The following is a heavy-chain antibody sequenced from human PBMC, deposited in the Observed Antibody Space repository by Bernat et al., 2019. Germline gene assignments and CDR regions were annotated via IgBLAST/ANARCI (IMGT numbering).Heavy chain of an antibody. CDR3: AKDGYNSHY. J-gene: IGHJ4*02. CDR2: ISYDGSNK. D-gene: IGHD5-24*01. CDR1: GFTFSSYG. Sequence: QVQLVESGGGVVQPGRSLRLSCAASGFTFSSYGMHWVRQAPGKGLEWVAVISYDGSNKYYADSVKGRFTISRDNSKNTLYLQMNSLRAKDTAVYYCAKDGYNSHYWGQGTLVTVSS. V-gene: IGHV3-30*18.